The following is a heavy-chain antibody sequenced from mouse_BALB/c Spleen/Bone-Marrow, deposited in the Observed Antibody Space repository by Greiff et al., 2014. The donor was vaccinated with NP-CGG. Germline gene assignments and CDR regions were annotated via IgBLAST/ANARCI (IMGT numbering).Heavy chain of an antibody. V-gene: IGHV1-18*01. CDR2: INPYNGGT. J-gene: IGHJ3*01. CDR3: ARDYYGSSYGFAY. D-gene: IGHD1-1*01. CDR1: GYSFTGYT. Sequence: VQLQQSGPELVKPGASMKISCKASGYSFTGYTMNWVKQSHGKSLEWIGLINPYNGGTNYNQKFKGKATLTVDKSSSTAYMELLSLTSEDSAVYYCARDYYGSSYGFAYWGQGTLVTVSA.